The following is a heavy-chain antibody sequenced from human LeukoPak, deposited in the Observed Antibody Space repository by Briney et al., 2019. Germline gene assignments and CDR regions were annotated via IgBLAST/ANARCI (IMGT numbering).Heavy chain of an antibody. V-gene: IGHV3-21*01. CDR2: ISSSSSYI. CDR1: GFTFSSYS. Sequence: GGSLRLSCAASGFTFSSYSMNWVRQAPGKGLEWVSSISSSSSYIYYADSVKGRFTISRDNAKNSLYLQMNSLRAEDTAVYYCARDGILQLTDPNDYWGQGTLVTVSS. J-gene: IGHJ4*02. D-gene: IGHD6-6*01. CDR3: ARDGILQLTDPNDY.